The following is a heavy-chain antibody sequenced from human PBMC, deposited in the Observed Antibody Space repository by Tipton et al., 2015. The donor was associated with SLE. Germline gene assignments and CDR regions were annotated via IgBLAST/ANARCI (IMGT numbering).Heavy chain of an antibody. CDR2: IWYDGSNK. Sequence: SGFTFSSYGMHWVRQAPGKGLEWVAVIWYDGSNKYYADSVKGRFTISRDNSKNTLYLQMNSLRAEDTAVYYCAKGDIAAAGPDYWGQGTLVTVSS. CDR1: GFTFSSYG. CDR3: AKGDIAAAGPDY. J-gene: IGHJ4*02. D-gene: IGHD6-13*01. V-gene: IGHV3-33*06.